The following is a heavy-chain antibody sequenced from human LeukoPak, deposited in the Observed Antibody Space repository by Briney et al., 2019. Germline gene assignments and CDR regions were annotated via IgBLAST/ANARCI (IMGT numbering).Heavy chain of an antibody. J-gene: IGHJ4*02. D-gene: IGHD3-9*01. CDR3: ARDDYDILTGYNNAIGFDY. V-gene: IGHV1-18*01. CDR1: GYTFTSYG. Sequence: ASVKVSCKASGYTFTSYGISWVRQAPGQGLEWMGWISAYNGNTNYAQKLQGRVTMTTDTSTSTAYMELRSLRSDDTAVYYCARDDYDILTGYNNAIGFDYWGQGTLVTVSS. CDR2: ISAYNGNT.